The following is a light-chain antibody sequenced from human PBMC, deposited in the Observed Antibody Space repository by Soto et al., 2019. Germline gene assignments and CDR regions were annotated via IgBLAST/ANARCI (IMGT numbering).Light chain of an antibody. J-gene: IGLJ1*01. CDR2: DSD. Sequence: QAVVTQEPSLTVSPGQKVTISCSGSASNIGNHHVCWYQQFPGTAPRLLIYDSDKRPSGIPDRFSGSKSGMSATLGITGLQTGDEADYYCETWDISLRGGVFGTGTQLTVL. CDR3: ETWDISLRGGV. CDR1: ASNIGNHH. V-gene: IGLV1-51*01.